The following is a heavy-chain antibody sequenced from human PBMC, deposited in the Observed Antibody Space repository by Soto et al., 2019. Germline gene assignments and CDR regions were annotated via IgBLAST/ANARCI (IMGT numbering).Heavy chain of an antibody. CDR2: IVPSDSQT. CDR1: GYSFAGYW. J-gene: IGHJ4*02. CDR3: ARQIYDSDTGPNFQYYFDS. Sequence: PGESLKISCKGSGYSFAGYWITWVRQKPGKGLEWMGRIVPSDSQTYYSPSFRGHVTISVTKSITTVFLQWSSLRASDTAIYYCARQIYDSDTGPNFQYYFDSWGQGTPVTVSS. V-gene: IGHV5-10-1*01. D-gene: IGHD3-22*01.